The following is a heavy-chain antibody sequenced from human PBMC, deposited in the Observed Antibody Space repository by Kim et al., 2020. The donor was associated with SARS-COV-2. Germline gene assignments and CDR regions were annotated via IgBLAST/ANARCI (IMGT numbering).Heavy chain of an antibody. D-gene: IGHD3-22*01. CDR1: GGTFSSYA. Sequence: SVKVSCKASGGTFSSYAISWVRQAPGQGLEWMGGIIPIFGTANYAQKFQGRVTITADESTSTAYMELSSLRSEYTAVFYCARPSSMRFYDSSGYYGEGFDPWGQGTLVTVSS. CDR3: ARPSSMRFYDSSGYYGEGFDP. CDR2: IIPIFGTA. J-gene: IGHJ5*02. V-gene: IGHV1-69*13.